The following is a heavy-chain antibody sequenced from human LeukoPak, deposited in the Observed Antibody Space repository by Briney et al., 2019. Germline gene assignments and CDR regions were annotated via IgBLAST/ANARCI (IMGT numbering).Heavy chain of an antibody. V-gene: IGHV3-33*01. Sequence: GGSLRLSCAASGFTFSSYAMHWVRQAAGKGLEWVAAIWYDGSNQYYVDSVKGRFTISRDISKNTLFLQMNSLRAEDTAVYYCAREADCSGGDCYRGAFDIWGQGTMVTVSS. CDR2: IWYDGSNQ. D-gene: IGHD2-15*01. CDR1: GFTFSSYA. J-gene: IGHJ3*02. CDR3: AREADCSGGDCYRGAFDI.